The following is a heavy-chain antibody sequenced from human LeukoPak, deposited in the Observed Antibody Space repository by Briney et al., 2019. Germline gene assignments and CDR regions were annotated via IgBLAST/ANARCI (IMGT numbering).Heavy chain of an antibody. J-gene: IGHJ4*02. CDR3: ARDLRVSSNYYDSSGYYGY. Sequence: GGSLRLSCAASGFTFSSYSMNWVRQAPGKGLEWVSYISSSSSTIYYADSVKGRFTISRDNAKKSLFLQMNSLRAEDTALYYCARDLRVSSNYYDSSGYYGYWGQGTLVTVSS. D-gene: IGHD3-22*01. CDR1: GFTFSSYS. CDR2: ISSSSSTI. V-gene: IGHV3-48*04.